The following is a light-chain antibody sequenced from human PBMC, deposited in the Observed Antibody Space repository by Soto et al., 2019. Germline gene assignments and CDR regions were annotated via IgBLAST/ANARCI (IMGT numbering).Light chain of an antibody. Sequence: QSALTQPASVSGSPGQSITISCTETSSDVGGYNYVSWSQQHPGKAPKLLISEVSNRPSGVSNRFSGSKSGNTASLTISGLQADDEADYYCSSYTASSTLLFGTGTKLTVL. V-gene: IGLV2-14*03. CDR1: SSDVGGYNY. J-gene: IGLJ1*01. CDR2: EVS. CDR3: SSYTASSTLL.